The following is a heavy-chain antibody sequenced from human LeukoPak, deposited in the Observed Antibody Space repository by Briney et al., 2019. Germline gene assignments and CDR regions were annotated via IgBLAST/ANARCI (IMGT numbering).Heavy chain of an antibody. CDR2: ISYDGSNK. J-gene: IGHJ6*03. CDR1: GFTFISYA. CDR3: ARGITTYYYYYMDV. V-gene: IGHV3-30*04. Sequence: PGGSLRLSCAASGFTFISYALHWVRQAPGKGLEWVAVISYDGSNKYYADSVKGRFTISIDNSKNTLYLQMNSLRAEDTAVYYCARGITTYYYYYMDVWGKGTTVTVSS. D-gene: IGHD1-1*01.